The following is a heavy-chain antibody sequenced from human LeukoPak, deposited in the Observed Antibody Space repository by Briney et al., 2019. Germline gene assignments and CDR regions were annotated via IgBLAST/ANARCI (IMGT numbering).Heavy chain of an antibody. V-gene: IGHV1-8*03. J-gene: IGHJ5*02. CDR3: ARLGIMWPWFDP. D-gene: IGHD7-27*01. Sequence: GASVKVSCKASGYTFTSYDINWVRQATGQGLEWMGWMNPNSGNTGYVQKFQGRVTITRNTSISTAYMELSSLRSEDTAVYYCARLGIMWPWFDPWGQGTLVTVSS. CDR2: MNPNSGNT. CDR1: GYTFTSYD.